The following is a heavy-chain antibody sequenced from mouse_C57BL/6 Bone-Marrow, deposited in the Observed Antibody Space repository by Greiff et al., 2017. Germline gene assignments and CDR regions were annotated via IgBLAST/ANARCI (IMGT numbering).Heavy chain of an antibody. Sequence: QVQLQQSGAELAKPGASVKLSCKASGYTFTSYWMHWVKQRPGQGLEWIGYINPSSGYTKYNQKFKDKATLTADKSSSTAYMQLSSLTYEDSAVYYCAKQLRPLYYAMDYWGQGTSVTGSS. CDR3: AKQLRPLYYAMDY. CDR1: GYTFTSYW. CDR2: INPSSGYT. D-gene: IGHD3-2*02. V-gene: IGHV1-7*01. J-gene: IGHJ4*01.